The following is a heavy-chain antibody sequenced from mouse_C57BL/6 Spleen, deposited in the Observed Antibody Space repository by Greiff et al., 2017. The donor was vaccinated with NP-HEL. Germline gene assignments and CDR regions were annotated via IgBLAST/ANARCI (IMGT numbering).Heavy chain of an antibody. CDR3: ARASTRLFDY. D-gene: IGHD2-1*01. Sequence: EVQVVESEGGLVQPGSSMKLSCTASGFTFSDYYMAWVRQVPEKGLEWVANINYDGSSTYYLDSLKSRFIISRDNAKNILYLQMSSLKSEDTATYYCARASTRLFDYWGQGTTLTVSS. CDR1: GFTFSDYY. V-gene: IGHV5-16*01. J-gene: IGHJ2*01. CDR2: INYDGSST.